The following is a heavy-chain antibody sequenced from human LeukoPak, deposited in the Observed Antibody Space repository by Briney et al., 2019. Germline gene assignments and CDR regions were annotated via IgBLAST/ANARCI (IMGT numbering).Heavy chain of an antibody. Sequence: PSETLSLTCAVYGGSFSGYYWSWIRQPPGKGLEWIGEINHSGSTNYNPSLKSRVTISVDTSKNQFSLKLSSVTAADTAVHYCARAPRRIAVAGKALQHWGQGTLVTVSS. CDR3: ARAPRRIAVAGKALQH. D-gene: IGHD6-19*01. J-gene: IGHJ1*01. CDR2: INHSGST. CDR1: GGSFSGYY. V-gene: IGHV4-34*01.